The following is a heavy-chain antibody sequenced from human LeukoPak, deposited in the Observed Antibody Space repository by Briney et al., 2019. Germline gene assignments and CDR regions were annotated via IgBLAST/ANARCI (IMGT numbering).Heavy chain of an antibody. CDR2: ISSSSSTI. D-gene: IGHD3-16*01. CDR1: GFTFSNYN. CDR3: ARHTFEGVSHPTYFDY. J-gene: IGHJ4*02. Sequence: PGGSLRLSCVASGFTFSNYNINWVRQAPGKGLEWVSYISSSSSTIHYADSVKGRFTISRDNAKNSLYLQMNSLRAEDTAVYYCARHTFEGVSHPTYFDYWGQGTLVTVSS. V-gene: IGHV3-48*01.